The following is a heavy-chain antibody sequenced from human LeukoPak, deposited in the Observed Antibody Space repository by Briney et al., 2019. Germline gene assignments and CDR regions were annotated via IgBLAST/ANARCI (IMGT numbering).Heavy chain of an antibody. CDR3: ARGYGSGSYSHPINWFDP. CDR1: GYSFTSYW. J-gene: IGHJ5*02. D-gene: IGHD3-10*01. Sequence: GESLKISCKGSGYSFTSYWIGWVRQVPGKGLEWMGIIYPGDSDTRYSPSFQGQVTISADKPISAAYLQWSSLKASDTAMYYCARGYGSGSYSHPINWFDPWGQGTLVTVSS. V-gene: IGHV5-51*04. CDR2: IYPGDSDT.